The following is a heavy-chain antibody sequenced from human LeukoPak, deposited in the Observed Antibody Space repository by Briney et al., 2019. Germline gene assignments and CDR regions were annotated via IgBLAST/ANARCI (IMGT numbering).Heavy chain of an antibody. J-gene: IGHJ4*02. V-gene: IGHV4-34*01. Sequence: ASETLSLTCAVYGGSFSGYYWSWIRQPPGKGLEWIGEINHSGSTNYNPSLKSRVTISVDTSKNQFSLKLSSVTAADTAVYYCARRRGGEYYYDSSGYYYGQFDYWGQGTLVTVSP. CDR3: ARRRGGEYYYDSSGYYYGQFDY. CDR1: GGSFSGYY. D-gene: IGHD3-22*01. CDR2: INHSGST.